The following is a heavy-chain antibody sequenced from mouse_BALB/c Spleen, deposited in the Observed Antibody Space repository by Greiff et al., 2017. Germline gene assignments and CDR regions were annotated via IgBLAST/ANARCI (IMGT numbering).Heavy chain of an antibody. V-gene: IGHV1-54*01. Sequence: QVQLQQSVAELVRPGTSVKVSCKASGYAFTNYLIEWVKQRPGQGLEWIGVINPGSGGTNYNEKFKGKATLTADKSSSTAYMQLSSLTSDDSAVYFCARVYYGNHRAMDYWGQGTSVTVSS. D-gene: IGHD2-1*01. CDR3: ARVYYGNHRAMDY. J-gene: IGHJ4*01. CDR1: GYAFTNYL. CDR2: INPGSGGT.